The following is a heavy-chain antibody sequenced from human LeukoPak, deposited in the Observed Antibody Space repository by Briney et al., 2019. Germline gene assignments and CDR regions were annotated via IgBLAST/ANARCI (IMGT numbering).Heavy chain of an antibody. D-gene: IGHD4-17*01. V-gene: IGHV1-24*01. J-gene: IGHJ4*02. CDR1: GYTLTELS. CDR2: FDPEDGET. Sequence: ASVKLSCKLSGYTLTELSMLCVRQAPGKGLEWMGGFDPEDGETIYAQKFQGRVTMTEATSTDTGYMELSSLRSEDTAVYYCATDRYGDYVGYWGQGNLGTVSS. CDR3: ATDRYGDYVGY.